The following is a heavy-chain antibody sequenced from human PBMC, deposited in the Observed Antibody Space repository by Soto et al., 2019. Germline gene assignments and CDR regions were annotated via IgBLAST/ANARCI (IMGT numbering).Heavy chain of an antibody. D-gene: IGHD3-10*01. CDR2: IIPIFGTA. CDR3: VRSDYYGSGSYYNVLFDY. CDR1: GGTFSSYA. J-gene: IGHJ4*02. V-gene: IGHV1-69*01. Sequence: QVQLVQSGAEVKKPGSSVKVSCKASGGTFSSYAISWVRQAPGQGLEWMGGIIPIFGTANYAQKFQGRVTITADESTSTAYMELSSLRSEDTAVYYCVRSDYYGSGSYYNVLFDYWGQGTLVTVSS.